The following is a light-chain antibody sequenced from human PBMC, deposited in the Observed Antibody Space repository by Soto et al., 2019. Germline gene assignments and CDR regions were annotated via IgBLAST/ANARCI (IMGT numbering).Light chain of an antibody. J-gene: IGKJ4*01. CDR3: QQRSNWPYLT. CDR2: GAS. CDR1: QSVSSSY. V-gene: IGKV3D-20*02. Sequence: EIVLTQSPGTLSLSPGERATLSCRASQSVSSSYLAWYQQKPGQAPRLLIYGASSRATGIPDRFSGSGSGTDFTLTISRLELEDFAVYYCQQRSNWPYLTFGGGTRV.